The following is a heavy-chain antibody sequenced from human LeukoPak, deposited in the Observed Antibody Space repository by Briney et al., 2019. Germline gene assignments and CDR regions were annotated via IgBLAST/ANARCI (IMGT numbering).Heavy chain of an antibody. D-gene: IGHD5-24*01. Sequence: GRSLKLSCAASGFNFSGSAMHWVRQASGKGLEWVGRIRSKGNNYATTSAASVKGRFTISRDDSQNTAYVQMNSLKTEDTAVYYCTSSQFFYMDVWGKGTTVTVSS. J-gene: IGHJ6*03. CDR1: GFNFSGSA. CDR3: TSSQFFYMDV. CDR2: IRSKGNNYAT. V-gene: IGHV3-73*01.